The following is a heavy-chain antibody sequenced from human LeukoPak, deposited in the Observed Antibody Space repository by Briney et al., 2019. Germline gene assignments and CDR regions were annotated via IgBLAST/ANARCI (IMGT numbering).Heavy chain of an antibody. J-gene: IGHJ4*02. CDR3: ARDSEYCTGGTCRLDY. V-gene: IGHV3-23*01. Sequence: TGGSLRLSCAASGFTFSSYAMSWVRQAPGKGLEWVSGISGSSGSTDYADSVKGRFTTSRDNAKNTLYLQMNSLRAEDTAIYYCARDSEYCTGGTCRLDYWGQGTLVTVSS. D-gene: IGHD2-15*01. CDR2: ISGSSGST. CDR1: GFTFSSYA.